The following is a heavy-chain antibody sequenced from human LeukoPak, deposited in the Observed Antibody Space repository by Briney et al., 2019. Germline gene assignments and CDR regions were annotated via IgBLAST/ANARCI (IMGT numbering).Heavy chain of an antibody. CDR1: GFTVSSNY. CDR2: IYSGGST. Sequence: GGSLRLSCVASGFTVSSNYMSWVRQAPGKGLEWVSVIYSGGSTYYADSVKGRFTISRDNSKNTLYLQMNSLRGEDTAVYYCQRGGYYFDYWGQGTLVTVSS. J-gene: IGHJ4*02. CDR3: QRGGYYFDY. V-gene: IGHV3-53*01. D-gene: IGHD1-1*01.